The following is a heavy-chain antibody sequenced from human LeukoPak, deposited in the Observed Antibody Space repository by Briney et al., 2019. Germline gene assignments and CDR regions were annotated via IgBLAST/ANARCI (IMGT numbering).Heavy chain of an antibody. Sequence: GGSLRLSCAASGFTFSSLWMSWVRQAQGRGTEWVANINQDGGKTYYVASVKGRSTISRDKAKNSLSLQMSSLRAEDTAVYYCTKDRQGPNQYHMDVWGKGTTVTVSS. J-gene: IGHJ6*03. CDR3: TKDRQGPNQYHMDV. CDR1: GFTFSSLW. V-gene: IGHV3-7*01. CDR2: INQDGGKT.